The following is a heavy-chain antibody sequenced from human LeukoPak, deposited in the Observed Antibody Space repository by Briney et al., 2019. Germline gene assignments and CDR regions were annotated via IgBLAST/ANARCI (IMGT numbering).Heavy chain of an antibody. D-gene: IGHD4-11*01. Sequence: ASVKVSCKASGYTFTSYGISWVRQAPGQELEWMGWISAYNGNTNYAQKLQGRVTMTTDTSTSTAYMELRSLRSDDTAVYYCATITVTLRPYYYYYMDVWGKGTTVTVSS. CDR2: ISAYNGNT. J-gene: IGHJ6*03. CDR3: ATITVTLRPYYYYYMDV. V-gene: IGHV1-18*01. CDR1: GYTFTSYG.